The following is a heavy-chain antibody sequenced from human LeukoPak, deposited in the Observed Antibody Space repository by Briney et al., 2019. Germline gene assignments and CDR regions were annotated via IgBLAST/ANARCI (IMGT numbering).Heavy chain of an antibody. V-gene: IGHV4-34*01. CDR1: GGSFSGYY. CDR2: INRSGST. Sequence: SETLSLTCAVYGGSFSGYYWSWIRQPPGKGLEWIGEINRSGSTNYNPSLKSRVTISVDTSKNQFSLRLSSVTAADTAVYYCARLMRAAAGPLNAFDIWGQGTMVTVSS. J-gene: IGHJ3*02. CDR3: ARLMRAAAGPLNAFDI. D-gene: IGHD6-13*01.